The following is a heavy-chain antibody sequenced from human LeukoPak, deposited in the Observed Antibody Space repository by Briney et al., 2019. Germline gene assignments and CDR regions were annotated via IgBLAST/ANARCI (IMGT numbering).Heavy chain of an antibody. V-gene: IGHV1-46*01. CDR1: GYTFINSY. J-gene: IGHJ4*02. D-gene: IGHD5-18*01. CDR3: ARDPRGGGYSYGYGDY. Sequence: ASVKVSSKASGYTFINSYLFWVRQAPGEGLEWMGMINPSSGGTTFAQKFQGRVTMTRETSTTTVYMELSSLRSDDTAVYYCARDPRGGGYSYGYGDYWGQGTLVTVSS. CDR2: INPSSGGT.